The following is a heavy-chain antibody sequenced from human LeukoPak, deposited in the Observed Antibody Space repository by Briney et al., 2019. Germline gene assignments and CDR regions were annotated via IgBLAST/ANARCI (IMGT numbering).Heavy chain of an antibody. V-gene: IGHV4-59*01. Sequence: SETLSLTCTVSGGSISSYYWSWIRQPPGKGLEWIGYIYYSGSTNYNPSLKSRVTISVDTSKNQFSLKLASVTAAETAVYYCARGGGSFDYWGQGTLVTVSS. CDR1: GGSISSYY. J-gene: IGHJ4*02. CDR3: ARGGGSFDY. CDR2: IYYSGST. D-gene: IGHD2-15*01.